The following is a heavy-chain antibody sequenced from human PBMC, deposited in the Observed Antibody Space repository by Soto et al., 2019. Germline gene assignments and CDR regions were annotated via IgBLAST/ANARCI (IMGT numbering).Heavy chain of an antibody. Sequence: QVQLVQSGAEVKKPGASVKVSCKASGYTFTSYGISWVRQAPGQGLEWMGWISAYNGNTNYAQKLQGRVTMTTDTSTSTAYMELRSLRSDDTAVYYCARSAYYCTNGVCYPGSTLPYYFDYWGKGTLVTVSS. CDR1: GYTFTSYG. D-gene: IGHD2-8*01. V-gene: IGHV1-18*01. CDR2: ISAYNGNT. CDR3: ARSAYYCTNGVCYPGSTLPYYFDY. J-gene: IGHJ4*02.